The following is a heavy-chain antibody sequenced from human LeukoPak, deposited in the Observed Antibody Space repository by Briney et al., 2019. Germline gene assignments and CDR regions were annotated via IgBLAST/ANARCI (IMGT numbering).Heavy chain of an antibody. CDR2: IIPIFGTA. CDR3: ARDRGNSWANYFDY. Sequence: EASVKVSCKASGGTFSSYAISWVRQAPGQGLEWMGGIIPIFGTANYAQKFQGRVTITADESTSTAYMELSSLRSEDTAVYYCARDRGNSWANYFDYWGQGTLVTVSS. J-gene: IGHJ4*02. D-gene: IGHD4-23*01. CDR1: GGTFSSYA. V-gene: IGHV1-69*13.